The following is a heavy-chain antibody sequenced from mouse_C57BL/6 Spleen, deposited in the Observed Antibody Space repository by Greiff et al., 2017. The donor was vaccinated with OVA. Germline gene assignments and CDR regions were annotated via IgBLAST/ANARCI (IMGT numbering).Heavy chain of an antibody. J-gene: IGHJ2*01. D-gene: IGHD2-1*01. CDR3: AREGGNAYFDY. CDR2: ISDGGSYT. CDR1: GFTFSSYA. V-gene: IGHV5-4*01. Sequence: EVKLMESGGGLVKPGGSLKLSCAASGFTFSSYAMSWVRQTPEKRLEWVATISDGGSYTYYPDNVKGRFTISRDNAKNNLYLQMSHLKSEATAMDSSAREGGNAYFDYWGQGTTLTVSS.